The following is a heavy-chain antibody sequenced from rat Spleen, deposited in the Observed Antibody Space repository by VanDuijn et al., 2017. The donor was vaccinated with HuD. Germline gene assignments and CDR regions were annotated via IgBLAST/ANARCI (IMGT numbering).Heavy chain of an antibody. CDR3: TRVGSGYYFDY. D-gene: IGHD4-3*01. CDR2: ISPSGGST. J-gene: IGHJ2*01. CDR1: GFTFSDYY. Sequence: EVQLVESDGGLVQPGRSLKLSCAASGFTFSDYYMAWVRQAPKKGLEWVASISPSGGSTYYPDSVKGRFTLSRDNAKSTLYLQMNSLRSEDTATYYCTRVGSGYYFDYWGQGVMVTVSS. V-gene: IGHV5-27*01.